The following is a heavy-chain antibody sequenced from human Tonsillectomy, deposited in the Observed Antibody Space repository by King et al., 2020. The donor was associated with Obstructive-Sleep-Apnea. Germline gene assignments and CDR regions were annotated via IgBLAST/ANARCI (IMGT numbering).Heavy chain of an antibody. CDR3: ARDQSGGGYPLLVDL. D-gene: IGHD2-15*01. J-gene: IGHJ5*02. CDR1: GGSISGSTYF. V-gene: IGHV4-39*07. Sequence: LQLQESGPGLVKPSETLPLTCTVSGGSISGSTYFWGWIRQPPGKGLEWIGSIYYSGSTYYNPSFKSRVAISVDTSKNQFSLKLTSATAADTAVYYCARDQSGGGYPLLVDLWGQGTLVTVSS. CDR2: IYYSGST.